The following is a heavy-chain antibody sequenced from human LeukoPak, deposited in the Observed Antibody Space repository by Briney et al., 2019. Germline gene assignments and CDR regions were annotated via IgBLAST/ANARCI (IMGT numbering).Heavy chain of an antibody. CDR3: ARTERRGYLDL. CDR2: LLFRGSS. V-gene: IGHV4-4*09. J-gene: IGHJ2*01. Sequence: SETLSLTCNVSGASISDYFWSWVRQSPGKGLEWIASLLFRGSSHYNPSLKSRVAISADPSKTQFSLQLTSMTTADTAVYYCARTERRGYLDLWGRGTRVTVSS. CDR1: GASISDYF.